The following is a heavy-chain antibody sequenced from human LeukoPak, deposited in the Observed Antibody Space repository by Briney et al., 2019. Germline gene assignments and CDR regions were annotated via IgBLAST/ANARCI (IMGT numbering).Heavy chain of an antibody. CDR2: FYYGDST. D-gene: IGHD5-24*01. CDR3: ARNRDGYNSFDY. CDR1: GGSISSGGYY. V-gene: IGHV4-30-2*01. J-gene: IGHJ4*02. Sequence: SQTLSLTCTVSGGSISSGGYYWSWIRQPPGKGLEWMGYFYYGDSTYYNPSLKRRVTISVDRSKNQFSLKLSSVTAADTAVYYCARNRDGYNSFDYWGQGTLVTVSS.